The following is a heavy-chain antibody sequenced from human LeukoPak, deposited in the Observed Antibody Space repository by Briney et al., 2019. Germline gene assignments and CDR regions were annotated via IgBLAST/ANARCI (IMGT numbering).Heavy chain of an antibody. CDR3: ARVPSGYDALGPYYFDY. J-gene: IGHJ4*02. CDR1: GGSISSYY. Sequence: PSETLSLTCTVSGGSISSYYWSWIRQPPGKGLEWIGYIYYSGNTNYNPSLKSRVTISVDTSKNQFSLKLSSVTAADTAVYYCARVPSGYDALGPYYFDYWGQGTLVTVSS. V-gene: IGHV4-59*12. CDR2: IYYSGNT. D-gene: IGHD5-12*01.